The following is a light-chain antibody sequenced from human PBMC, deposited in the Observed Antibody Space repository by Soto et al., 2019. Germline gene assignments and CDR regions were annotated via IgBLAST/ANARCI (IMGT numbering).Light chain of an antibody. V-gene: IGLV1-44*01. CDR2: SSD. CDR3: EAWDGSLNVVL. CDR1: SSNIGTNT. Sequence: QSVLTQPPSASGTPGQRVTISCSGSSSNIGTNTVNWYQHLPGSAPKLLIYSSDQRPSGVPDRFSGSKSGTSASLAISGLQPHDEADYYCEAWDGSLNVVLFGGGTKLTVL. J-gene: IGLJ2*01.